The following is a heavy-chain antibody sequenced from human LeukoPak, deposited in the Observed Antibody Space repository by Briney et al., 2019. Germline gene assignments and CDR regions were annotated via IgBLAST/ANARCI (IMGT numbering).Heavy chain of an antibody. Sequence: GGSLRLSCATFGFSFEGYGLHWVRQAPGKGLEWVTFIPFSGRDENYADSVRGRFTISRDNSKNMVYLQMNSLRPDDTGIYYCVKDCGLGGSRDYWGQGTLVTVSS. J-gene: IGHJ4*02. CDR1: GFSFEGYG. D-gene: IGHD1-26*01. V-gene: IGHV3-30*02. CDR3: VKDCGLGGSRDY. CDR2: IPFSGRDE.